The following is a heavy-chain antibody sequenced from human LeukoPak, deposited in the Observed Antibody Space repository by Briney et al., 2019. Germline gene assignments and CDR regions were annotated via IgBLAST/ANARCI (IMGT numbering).Heavy chain of an antibody. CDR1: GGSFSGYY. CDR2: IYYSGST. D-gene: IGHD3-10*01. CDR3: ARGGEAMVRGVTPYGMDV. V-gene: IGHV4-30-4*01. J-gene: IGHJ6*02. Sequence: SETLSLTCAVYGGSFSGYYWSWIRQPPGKGLEWIGYIYYSGSTYYNPSLKSRVTISVDTSKNQFSLKLSSVTAADTAVYYCARGGEAMVRGVTPYGMDVWGQGTTVTVSS.